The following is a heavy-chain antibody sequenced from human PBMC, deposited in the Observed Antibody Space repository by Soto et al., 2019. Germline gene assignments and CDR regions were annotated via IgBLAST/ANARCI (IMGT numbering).Heavy chain of an antibody. CDR1: GFTFSTYP. V-gene: IGHV3-30*04. J-gene: IGHJ4*02. Sequence: QVYLVESGGGVVQPGRSLRLSCAASGFTFSTYPLHWVRQAPGKGLEWVAVISYDASTKYYADSVRGRFTISRDNSKDTLYLQMNSLRPEETAVYFCAREPLVGAPDYFDYWGQGTLVTVSS. D-gene: IGHD1-26*01. CDR3: AREPLVGAPDYFDY. CDR2: ISYDASTK.